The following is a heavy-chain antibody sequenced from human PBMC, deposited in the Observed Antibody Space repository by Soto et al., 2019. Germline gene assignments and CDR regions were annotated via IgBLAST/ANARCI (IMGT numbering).Heavy chain of an antibody. V-gene: IGHV4-39*01. J-gene: IGHJ4*02. CDR1: GGSISSSSYY. Sequence: SETLSLTCTVSGGSISSSSYYWGWIRQPPGKGLEWIGTIYFSGTTYYNASLKSRVAISVDTSKKQFSLKLSSVTASDTAIYYCARRGSYYDSRGYYSPLDYWGQGTLVTVS. CDR3: ARRGSYYDSRGYYSPLDY. CDR2: IYFSGTT. D-gene: IGHD3-22*01.